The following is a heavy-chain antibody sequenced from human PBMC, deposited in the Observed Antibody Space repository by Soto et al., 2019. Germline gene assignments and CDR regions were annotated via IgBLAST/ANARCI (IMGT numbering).Heavy chain of an antibody. CDR3: ARDICDIITMVRGTTPPDSSSYYYYGMDV. D-gene: IGHD3-10*01. CDR1: GYTFTSYG. V-gene: IGHV1-18*01. CDR2: ISAYNGNT. Sequence: QVQLVQSGAEVKKPGASVKVSCKASGYTFTSYGISWVRQAPGQGLEWMGWISAYNGNTNYAQKLQGRVTMTTDTSTSTAYMELRSLRSDDTAVYYCARDICDIITMVRGTTPPDSSSYYYYGMDVWGQGTTVTVSS. J-gene: IGHJ6*02.